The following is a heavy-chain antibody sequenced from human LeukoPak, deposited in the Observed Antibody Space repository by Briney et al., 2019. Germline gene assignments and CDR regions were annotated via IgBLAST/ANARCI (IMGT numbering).Heavy chain of an antibody. V-gene: IGHV1-8*01. CDR1: GYTFTSYD. J-gene: IGHJ6*02. Sequence: ASVKVSCKASGYTFTSYDINWVRQATGQGLEWMGWMNPNSGNTGYAQKFQGRVTMTRNTSISTAYMELSSLRSEDTAVYYCARVPCSSTSCYIADYYGMDVWGQGTTVTVSS. CDR2: MNPNSGNT. CDR3: ARVPCSSTSCYIADYYGMDV. D-gene: IGHD2-2*02.